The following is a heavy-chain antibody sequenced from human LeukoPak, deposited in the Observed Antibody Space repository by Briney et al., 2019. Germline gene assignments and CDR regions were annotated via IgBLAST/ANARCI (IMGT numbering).Heavy chain of an antibody. CDR2: IYYSGST. CDR3: AREGELEWLFLDV. Sequence: SETLSLTCTVSGGSISSYYWSWIRQPPGKGLEWIGSIYYSGSTYYNPSLKSRVTISVDTSKNQSSLKLSSVTAADTAVYYCAREGELEWLFLDVWGKGTTVTVSS. J-gene: IGHJ6*04. D-gene: IGHD3-3*01. V-gene: IGHV4-39*07. CDR1: GGSISSYY.